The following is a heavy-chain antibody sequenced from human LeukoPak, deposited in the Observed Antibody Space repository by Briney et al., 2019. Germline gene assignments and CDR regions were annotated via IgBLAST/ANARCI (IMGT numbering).Heavy chain of an antibody. CDR3: ARGPYGDYIDAFDI. Sequence: GGSLRLSCTASGFTFSTYSMNWVRQAPGKGREGLSYFSDSGIKLFSAPSVRLRFPISRDNAKNSLFLQMNSLRAEDTAMFYCARGPYGDYIDAFDIWGQGTMVTVSS. CDR1: GFTFSTYS. D-gene: IGHD4-17*01. J-gene: IGHJ3*02. CDR2: FSDSGIKL. V-gene: IGHV3-48*01.